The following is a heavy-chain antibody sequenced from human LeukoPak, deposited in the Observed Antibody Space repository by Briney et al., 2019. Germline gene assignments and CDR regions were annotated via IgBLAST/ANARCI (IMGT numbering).Heavy chain of an antibody. V-gene: IGHV1-8*01. CDR2: MNPNSGNT. CDR1: GYTFTSYD. CDR3: ARRRRIAAAGKNWFDP. Sequence: ASVKVSCKASGYTFTSYDIDWVRQATGQGLEWMGWMNPNSGNTGYAQKFQGRVTMTRNTSISTAYMELSSLRSEDTAVYYCARRRRIAAAGKNWFDPWGQGTLVTVSS. J-gene: IGHJ5*02. D-gene: IGHD6-13*01.